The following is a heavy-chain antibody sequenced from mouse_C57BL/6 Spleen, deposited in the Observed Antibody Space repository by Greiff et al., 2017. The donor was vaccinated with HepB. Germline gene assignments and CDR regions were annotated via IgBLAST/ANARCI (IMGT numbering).Heavy chain of an antibody. J-gene: IGHJ1*03. CDR1: GFNIKDDY. CDR3: TTRRYFDV. Sequence: VQLKESGAELVRPGASVKLSCTASGFNIKDDYMHWVKQRPEQGLEWIGWIDPEKGDTEYASKFQGKATITADTSSNTAYLQLSSLTSEDTAVYYCTTRRYFDVWGTGTTVTVSS. CDR2: IDPEKGDT. V-gene: IGHV14-4*01.